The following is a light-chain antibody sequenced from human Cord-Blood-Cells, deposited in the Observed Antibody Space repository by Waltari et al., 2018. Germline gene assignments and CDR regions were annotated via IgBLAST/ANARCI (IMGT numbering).Light chain of an antibody. J-gene: IGLJ3*02. Sequence: SYELTQPPSVSVSPGQTARLTCSGDALPTQSAYLYQQKPGQAPVLVISKDSERPSGIPERFSGSSSGTTGTLTISGVQAEDEADYYCQSADSSGTYWVFGGGTKLTVL. CDR1: ALPTQS. CDR3: QSADSSGTYWV. V-gene: IGLV3-25*03. CDR2: KDS.